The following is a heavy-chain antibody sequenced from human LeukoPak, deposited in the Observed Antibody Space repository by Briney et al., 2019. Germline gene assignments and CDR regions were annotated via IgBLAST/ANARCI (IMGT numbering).Heavy chain of an antibody. V-gene: IGHV5-51*01. CDR3: ARQFGGNSEFDY. CDR2: IYPGDSDT. J-gene: IGHJ4*02. D-gene: IGHD4-23*01. CDR1: GYSFTNSW. Sequence: GESLKISCQGSGYSFTNSWIGWVRPMPGKGLEWMGIIYPGDSDTRYSPSFQGQVTISADKSISTAYLQWSSLKASGTAMYYCARQFGGNSEFDYWGQGTLVTVSS.